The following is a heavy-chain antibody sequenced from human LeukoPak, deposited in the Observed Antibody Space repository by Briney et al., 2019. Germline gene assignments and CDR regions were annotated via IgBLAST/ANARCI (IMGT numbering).Heavy chain of an antibody. D-gene: IGHD2-15*01. J-gene: IGHJ4*02. CDR3: AKDLTDIVVVVAATLDY. V-gene: IGHV3-23*01. CDR2: ISGSGGST. CDR1: GFTFSSYG. Sequence: GGSLRLSCAASGFTFSSYGMSWVRQAPGKGLEWVSAISGSGGSTYYADSVKGRFTISRDNSKNTLYLQMNSLRAEDTAVYYCAKDLTDIVVVVAATLDYWGQGTLVTVSS.